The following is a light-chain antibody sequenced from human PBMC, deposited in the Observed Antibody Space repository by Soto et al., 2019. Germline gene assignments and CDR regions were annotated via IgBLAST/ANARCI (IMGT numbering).Light chain of an antibody. CDR2: VAS. Sequence: DIEVKHSPATLSAYVGERATITCRASQSISSYLAWYQQKPGKAPKLLIYVASSMQSGVPSRFSGSGSGTDFTLTISSLQPEDFATYYCQQSYSSPRTFGQGTNVDIK. V-gene: IGKV1-39*01. CDR1: QSISSY. J-gene: IGKJ1*01. CDR3: QQSYSSPRT.